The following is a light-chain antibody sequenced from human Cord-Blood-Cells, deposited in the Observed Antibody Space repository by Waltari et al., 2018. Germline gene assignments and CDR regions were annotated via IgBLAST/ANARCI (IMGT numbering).Light chain of an antibody. Sequence: VLTKSPATLSLSPVGRATITCRASQSVSSYLAWYQQKPGQAPRLLIYDASNRATGIPSRFSGSGSGTDFTLTISSLEPEDFAVYYCQQRSNWPRTFGQGTKVEIK. CDR3: QQRSNWPRT. CDR1: QSVSSY. J-gene: IGKJ1*01. CDR2: DAS. V-gene: IGKV3-11*01.